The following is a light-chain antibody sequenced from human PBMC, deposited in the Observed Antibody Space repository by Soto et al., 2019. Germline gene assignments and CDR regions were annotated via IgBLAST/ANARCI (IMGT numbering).Light chain of an antibody. Sequence: QSALTQPASVSGSPGQSITISCTGTSSDVGGYNYVSWYQQHPGKAPKLMIYEVSNRPSGVSNRFSGSKSGNTASLTISGPQTADLGAYFRSSYTSTTTHVVFCGGTKLTVL. CDR2: EVS. J-gene: IGLJ2*01. CDR3: SSYTSTTTHVV. CDR1: SSDVGGYNY. V-gene: IGLV2-14*01.